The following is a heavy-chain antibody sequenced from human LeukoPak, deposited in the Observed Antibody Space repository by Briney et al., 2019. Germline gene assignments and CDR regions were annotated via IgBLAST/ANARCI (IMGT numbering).Heavy chain of an antibody. CDR1: GGSISSYY. V-gene: IGHV4-59*01. CDR2: IYYSGST. J-gene: IGHJ3*02. CDR3: ARDYRSPSLPYPGVDAFDI. Sequence: SETLSLTCTVSGGSISSYYWSWIRQPPGKGLEWIGYIYYSGSTNYNPSLKSRVTISVDTSKNQFSLKLSSVTAADTAVYYCARDYRSPSLPYPGVDAFDIWGQGTMVTVSP. D-gene: IGHD2-2*01.